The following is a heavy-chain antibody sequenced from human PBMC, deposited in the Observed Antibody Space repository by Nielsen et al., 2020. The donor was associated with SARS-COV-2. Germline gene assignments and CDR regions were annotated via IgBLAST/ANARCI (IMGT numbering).Heavy chain of an antibody. D-gene: IGHD1-1*01. CDR1: GFTFSNYR. CDR3: LQGGAS. Sequence: GESLKISCAASGFTFSNYRMNWVRQAPGKGLEWVASISSGGDYAYDADSVRGRFTISRDNAKNSLYLQMNSLRAEDTAIYYCLQGGASWGQGTLVTVSS. J-gene: IGHJ5*02. V-gene: IGHV3-21*04. CDR2: ISSGGDYA.